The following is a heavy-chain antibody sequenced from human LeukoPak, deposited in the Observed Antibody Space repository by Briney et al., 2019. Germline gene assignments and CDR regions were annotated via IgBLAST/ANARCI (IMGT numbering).Heavy chain of an antibody. V-gene: IGHV3-53*04. D-gene: IGHD2-8*01. CDR2: IYSGESA. CDR1: GFTASNTY. Sequence: TGGSLRLSCAASGFTASNTYMSWVRQAPGKGLEWVSVIYSGESAYYADSVKGRFTISRHNSKNTLYLQMNSLREEDTAVYYCAREAGDSLMGYWYFDLWGRDTLVTVSS. CDR3: AREAGDSLMGYWYFDL. J-gene: IGHJ2*01.